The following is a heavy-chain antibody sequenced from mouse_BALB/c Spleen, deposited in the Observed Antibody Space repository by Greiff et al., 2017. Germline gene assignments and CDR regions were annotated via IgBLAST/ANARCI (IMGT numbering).Heavy chain of an antibody. J-gene: IGHJ3*01. Sequence: EVMLVESGGGLVKPGGSLKLSCAASGFTFSSYAMSWVRQTPEKRLEWVASISSGGSTYYPDSVKGRFTISRDNARNILYLQMSSLRSEDTAMYYCAREEIYYGNRAWFAYWGQGTLVTVSA. CDR3: AREEIYYGNRAWFAY. CDR1: GFTFSSYA. D-gene: IGHD2-1*01. V-gene: IGHV5-6-5*01. CDR2: ISSGGST.